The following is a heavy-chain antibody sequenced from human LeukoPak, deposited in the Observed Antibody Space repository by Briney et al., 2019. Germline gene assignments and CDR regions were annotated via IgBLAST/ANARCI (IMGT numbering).Heavy chain of an antibody. J-gene: IGHJ4*02. V-gene: IGHV1-46*03. CDR1: GYTFANYY. CDR2: IKPGESIT. CDR3: AREIPESYYFDY. D-gene: IGHD1-14*01. Sequence: ASVKVSCKASGYTFANYYIHWVRQAPGQGLEWMGIIKPGESITSYTQRLQYTQKFQDRVTMTWDTSTSTAYMDLSSLRSEDAAVYYCAREIPESYYFDYWGQGTLVTVSS.